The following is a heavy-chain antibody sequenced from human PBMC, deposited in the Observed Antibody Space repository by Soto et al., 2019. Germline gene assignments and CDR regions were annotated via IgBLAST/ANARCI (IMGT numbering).Heavy chain of an antibody. J-gene: IGHJ3*01. Sequence: QVQLVQSGAELKKPGASVNVSCKAPGYTSTTYGISWVRQAPGQGLEWMGWINAYNGDTRFAHKFHGRVTLTTDASRSTVYMELKNLRSDDTAVYYCARDLHAWGQGTMVTVSS. CDR3: ARDLHA. CDR2: INAYNGDT. V-gene: IGHV1-18*04. CDR1: GYTSTTYG.